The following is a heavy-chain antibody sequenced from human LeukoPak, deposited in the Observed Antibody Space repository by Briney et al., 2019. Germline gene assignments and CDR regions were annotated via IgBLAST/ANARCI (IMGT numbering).Heavy chain of an antibody. D-gene: IGHD3-10*01. J-gene: IGHJ4*02. Sequence: SETLSLTCAVYGGSFSGYYWSWIRQPPGKGPEWIGEINHSGSTNYNPSLKSRVTISVDTSKNQFSLKLSSVTAADTAVYYCASLRGMVRGVIGYWGQGTLVTVSS. CDR2: INHSGST. CDR1: GGSFSGYY. V-gene: IGHV4-34*01. CDR3: ASLRGMVRGVIGY.